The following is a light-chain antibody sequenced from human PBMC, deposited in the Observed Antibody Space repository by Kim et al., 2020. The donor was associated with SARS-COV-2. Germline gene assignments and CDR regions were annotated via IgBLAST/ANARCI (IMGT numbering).Light chain of an antibody. CDR1: NIGRKS. CDR3: QVWDSSSDHRV. J-gene: IGLJ3*02. Sequence: APGKTARITCGGNNIGRKSVHWYQQKPGQAPVLVIYYDSDRPSGIPERFSVSNSGNTDTLTISRVEAGDEADYYCQVWDSSSDHRVFGGGTQLTVL. V-gene: IGLV3-21*04. CDR2: YDS.